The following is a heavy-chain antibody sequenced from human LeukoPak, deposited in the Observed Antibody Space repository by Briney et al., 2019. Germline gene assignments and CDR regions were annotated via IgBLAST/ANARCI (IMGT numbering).Heavy chain of an antibody. CDR2: ISYDGSNK. CDR3: ARELGGYYRRYYFDY. J-gene: IGHJ4*02. Sequence: GGSLRLSCAASGFTFSNYGMHWVRQTPGKGLEWVAVISYDGSNKYYADSVEGRFTISRDNSKNTLYLQMNSLRAEYTAVYYCARELGGYYRRYYFDYWGQGTLVTVSS. D-gene: IGHD3-3*01. CDR1: GFTFSNYG. V-gene: IGHV3-30*03.